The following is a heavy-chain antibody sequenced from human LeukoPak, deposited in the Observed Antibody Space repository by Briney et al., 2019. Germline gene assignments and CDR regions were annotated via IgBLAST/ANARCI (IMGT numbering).Heavy chain of an antibody. J-gene: IGHJ4*02. D-gene: IGHD6-19*01. Sequence: QPGGSLRLSCAASGFTFSSYDMHWVRQATGTGVEWVSAIGTVGDTYYPGSVKGRFTISRENAKNSLYLQMNSLRAEDTAVYYCASSGWYYSFVDYWGQGTLVTVSS. CDR3: ASSGWYYSFVDY. CDR1: GFTFSSYD. V-gene: IGHV3-13*01. CDR2: IGTVGDT.